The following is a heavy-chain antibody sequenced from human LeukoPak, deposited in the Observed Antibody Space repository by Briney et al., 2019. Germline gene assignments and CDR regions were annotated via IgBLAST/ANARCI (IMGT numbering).Heavy chain of an antibody. CDR2: IYYSGST. CDR3: ARGERMVRRRYYDSSGYYSSAFDI. CDR1: GGSISSGSYY. J-gene: IGHJ3*02. Sequence: SETLSLTCTVSGGSISSGSYYWGWIRQPPGKGLEWIGSIYYSGSTYYNPSLKSRVTISVDTSKNQFSLKLSSVTAADTAVYYCARGERMVRRRYYDSSGYYSSAFDIWGQGTMVTVSS. D-gene: IGHD3-22*01. V-gene: IGHV4-39*07.